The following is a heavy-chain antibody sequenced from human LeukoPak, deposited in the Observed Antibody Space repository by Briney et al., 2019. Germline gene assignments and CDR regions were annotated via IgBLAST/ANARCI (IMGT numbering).Heavy chain of an antibody. J-gene: IGHJ4*02. D-gene: IGHD6-25*01. Sequence: GGSLRLSCAASGFTSSSYAMSWVRQAPGKGLEWVSAISGSGGSTYYADSVKGRFTISRDNSKNTLYLQMNSLRAEDTAVYYCAKDSGSGWSYFDYWGQGTLVTVSS. CDR3: AKDSGSGWSYFDY. CDR2: ISGSGGST. CDR1: GFTSSSYA. V-gene: IGHV3-23*01.